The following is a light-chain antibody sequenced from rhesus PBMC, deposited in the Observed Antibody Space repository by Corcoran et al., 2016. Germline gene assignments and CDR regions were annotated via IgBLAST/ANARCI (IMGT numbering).Light chain of an antibody. CDR1: QSVSSY. V-gene: IGKV3-10*01. CDR3: YQHSSGYS. Sequence: QVILTQSPATLSLSPGERATLSCRASQSVSSYLACYQQKPGQAPRLLINGASRRATGIPDRCSGSGSGTDFPLTISSLEPEDVGVYHCYQHSSGYSFGQGTKVEIK. J-gene: IGKJ2*01. CDR2: GAS.